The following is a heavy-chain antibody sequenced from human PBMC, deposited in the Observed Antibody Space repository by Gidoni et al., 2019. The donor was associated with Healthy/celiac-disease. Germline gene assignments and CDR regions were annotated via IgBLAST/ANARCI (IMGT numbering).Heavy chain of an antibody. CDR1: GDSVSINSAD. V-gene: IGHV6-1*01. CDR3: AGQEYSSSSPAFDI. CDR2: TYYRSKWYN. Sequence: VQLQQSGPGLVKPSQTLSLTCPISGDSVSINSADWNWIRQSPSRGLEWLGRTYYRSKWYNDYAASVKSRIIINPDTSKNQFSLQLNSVTPEDTAVYYCAGQEYSSSSPAFDIWGQGTMVTVSS. J-gene: IGHJ3*02. D-gene: IGHD6-6*01.